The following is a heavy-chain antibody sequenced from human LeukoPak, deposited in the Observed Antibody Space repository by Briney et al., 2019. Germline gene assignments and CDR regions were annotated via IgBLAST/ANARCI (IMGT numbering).Heavy chain of an antibody. CDR2: IYSGGST. V-gene: IGHV3-53*01. Sequence: GGSLRLSCTASGFTVSSNYMSWVRQAPGKGLEWVSVIYSGGSTYYADSVKGRFTISRDNSKNTLYLQMNSLRAEDTAVYYCARGYSYGLYFDYWGQGTLVTVSS. CDR1: GFTVSSNY. D-gene: IGHD5-18*01. CDR3: ARGYSYGLYFDY. J-gene: IGHJ4*02.